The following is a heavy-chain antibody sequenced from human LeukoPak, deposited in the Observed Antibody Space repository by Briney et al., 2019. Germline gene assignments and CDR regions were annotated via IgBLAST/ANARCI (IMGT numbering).Heavy chain of an antibody. V-gene: IGHV4-59*01. D-gene: IGHD1-1*01. J-gene: IGHJ5*02. CDR2: IYYSGST. Sequence: SETLSLTCTVSGGSISSYYWCWIRQPPGEGLGEIGYIYYSGSTNYNPSLKSRVSISVDTSKNQFSLKLSSVTAADTAVYYCARGPSKLDNWFDPWGQGTLVTVSS. CDR3: ARGPSKLDNWFDP. CDR1: GGSISSYY.